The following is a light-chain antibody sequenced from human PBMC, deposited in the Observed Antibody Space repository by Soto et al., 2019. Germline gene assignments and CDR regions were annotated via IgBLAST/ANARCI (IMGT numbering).Light chain of an antibody. V-gene: IGLV2-8*01. CDR2: EVN. J-gene: IGLJ3*02. CDR3: SSHAHSYNWV. Sequence: QSALTQPASVSGSPGQSITIFCSGTSSDVGAYKFVSWYRHHPGKAPQVMIYEVNKRPSGVPDRFSGSKSGNTASLTVSGLQAEDEADYYCSSHAHSYNWVFGGGTKLTVL. CDR1: SSDVGAYKF.